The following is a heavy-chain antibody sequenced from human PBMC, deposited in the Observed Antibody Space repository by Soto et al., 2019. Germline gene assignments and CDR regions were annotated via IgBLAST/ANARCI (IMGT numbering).Heavy chain of an antibody. CDR2: INPNSGGT. V-gene: IGHV1-2*04. CDR1: GYTFTGYY. CDR3: ARGSSSWGPYYYYYMDV. D-gene: IGHD6-13*01. Sequence: QVQLVQSGAEVKKPGASVKVSCKASGYTFTGYYMHWVRQAPGQGLEWMGWINPNSGGTNYAQKFQGWVTMTRDTSISTAYMELSRLRSDDTAVYYCARGSSSWGPYYYYYMDVWGKGTTVTVSS. J-gene: IGHJ6*03.